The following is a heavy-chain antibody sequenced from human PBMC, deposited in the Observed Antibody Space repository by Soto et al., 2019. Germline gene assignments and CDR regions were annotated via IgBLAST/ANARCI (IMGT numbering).Heavy chain of an antibody. CDR1: GYTFTSYA. CDR2: INAGNGNT. J-gene: IGHJ4*02. V-gene: IGHV1-3*01. Sequence: QVQLVQSGAEVKKPGASVKVSCKASGYTFTSYAMHWVRQAPGQRLEWMGWINAGNGNTKYSQKFQGRVTITRDTSASTAYMELSMLRSEDTAVYYCARDPGYSYGYNWGQGTLVTVSS. CDR3: ARDPGYSYGYN. D-gene: IGHD5-18*01.